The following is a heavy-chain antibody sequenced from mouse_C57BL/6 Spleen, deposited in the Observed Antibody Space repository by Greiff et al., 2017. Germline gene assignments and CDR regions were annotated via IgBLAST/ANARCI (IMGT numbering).Heavy chain of an antibody. CDR1: GFTFSDYY. CDR3: AREEITTGAMDY. D-gene: IGHD2-4*01. J-gene: IGHJ4*01. Sequence: EVKLMESGGGLVQPGGSLKLSCAASGFTFSDYYMYWVRQTPEKRLEWVAYISNGGGSTYYPDTVKGRFTISRDNAKNTLYLQMSRLKSEDTAMYYCAREEITTGAMDYWGQGTSVTVSS. V-gene: IGHV5-12*01. CDR2: ISNGGGST.